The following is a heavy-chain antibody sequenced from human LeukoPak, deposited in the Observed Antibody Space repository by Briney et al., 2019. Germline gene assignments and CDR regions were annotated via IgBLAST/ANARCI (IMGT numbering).Heavy chain of an antibody. D-gene: IGHD2-2*01. Sequence: ASVKVSCKASGYTFTSYGISWVRQAPGQGLEWMGWISAYNGNTNYAQKLQGRVTMTTDTSTSTAYMELRSLRSDDTAVYYCARELGNCSSTSCYYYCYYMDVWGKGTTATVSS. J-gene: IGHJ6*03. CDR2: ISAYNGNT. CDR3: ARELGNCSSTSCYYYCYYMDV. V-gene: IGHV1-18*01. CDR1: GYTFTSYG.